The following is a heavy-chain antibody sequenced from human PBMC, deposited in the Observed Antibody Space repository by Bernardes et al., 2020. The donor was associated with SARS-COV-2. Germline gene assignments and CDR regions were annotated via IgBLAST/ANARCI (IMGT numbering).Heavy chain of an antibody. CDR3: SKNAKYSSSSMEV. Sequence: GGSLRLSCVASGFTFSKNAMTWVRQAPGKGLEWVSAISAIGGSTYYAESVKGRFTISRDNSKNTLYLEMTSLRAEDTAVYYCSKNAKYSSSSMEVWGQGTTVTVS. D-gene: IGHD6-6*01. J-gene: IGHJ6*02. CDR1: GFTFSKNA. V-gene: IGHV3-23*01. CDR2: ISAIGGST.